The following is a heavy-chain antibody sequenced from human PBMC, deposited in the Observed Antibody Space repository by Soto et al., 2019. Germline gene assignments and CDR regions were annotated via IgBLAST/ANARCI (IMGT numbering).Heavy chain of an antibody. CDR2: IYYSGST. D-gene: IGHD4-4*01. CDR1: GGSISSDY. Sequence: SETLSLTCTVSGGSISSDYWSWIRQPPGKGLEWIGYIYYSGSTNYNPSLKSRVTISVDTSKNQFSLKLSSVTAADTAVYYCARGAVTPPYYYYYYYMDVWGKGTTVTVSS. J-gene: IGHJ6*03. CDR3: ARGAVTPPYYYYYYYMDV. V-gene: IGHV4-59*01.